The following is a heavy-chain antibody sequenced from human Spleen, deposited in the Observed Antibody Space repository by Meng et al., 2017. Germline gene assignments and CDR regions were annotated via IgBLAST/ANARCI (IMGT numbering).Heavy chain of an antibody. V-gene: IGHV4-39*07. Sequence: SETLSLTCTVSGGSIRSSNSYWGWIRQPPGKGLEWIGTIYYSGSTYYNPSLKSRVTISIDTSKNQFSLKLTSVTAADTAMYFCAKYSFSYAFDIWGQGTMVTVSS. CDR3: AKYSFSYAFDI. D-gene: IGHD6-13*01. CDR2: IYYSGST. CDR1: GGSIRSSNSY. J-gene: IGHJ3*02.